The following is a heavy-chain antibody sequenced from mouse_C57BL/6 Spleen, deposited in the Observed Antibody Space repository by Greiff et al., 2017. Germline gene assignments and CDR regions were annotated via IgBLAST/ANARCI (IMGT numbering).Heavy chain of an antibody. CDR3: TRFGQPLYFDY. CDR2: IDPETGGT. D-gene: IGHD3-1*01. J-gene: IGHJ2*01. CDR1: GYTFTDYE. Sequence: QVQLQQSGAELVRPGASVTLSCKASGYTFTDYEMHWVKQTPVHGLEWIGAIDPETGGTAYNQKFKGQAILTAEKSSSTAYMELRSLTAEDSAVYYCTRFGQPLYFDYWGQGTTLTVSS. V-gene: IGHV1-15*01.